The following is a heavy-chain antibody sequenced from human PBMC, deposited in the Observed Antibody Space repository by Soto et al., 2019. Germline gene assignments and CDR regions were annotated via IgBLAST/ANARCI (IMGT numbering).Heavy chain of an antibody. D-gene: IGHD2-2*01. CDR2: INPDNGNT. CDR1: GYTYTRYT. Sequence: ASVKVSCKASGYTYTRYTMNWVRQAPGQRLEWMGWINPDNGNTKSSQKFQDRVIITRDTSASTAYMDLSSLRSEDTAVYYCARGLEKGQLDPWCQGTLVTVSS. V-gene: IGHV1-3*01. J-gene: IGHJ5*02. CDR3: ARGLEKGQLDP.